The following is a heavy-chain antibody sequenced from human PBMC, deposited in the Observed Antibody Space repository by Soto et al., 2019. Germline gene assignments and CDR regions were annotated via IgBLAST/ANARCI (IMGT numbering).Heavy chain of an antibody. D-gene: IGHD6-13*01. Sequence: QVQLQESGPGLVKPSGTLSLTCAVSSGSISSSNWWSWVRQPPGKGLEWIGDIYHSGSTNYNPSLKRRVTISVDKSKNQFSLKLSSVTAADTAVYYCASLIAATSYWGQGTLVTVSS. V-gene: IGHV4-4*02. CDR1: SGSISSSNW. CDR2: IYHSGST. CDR3: ASLIAATSY. J-gene: IGHJ4*02.